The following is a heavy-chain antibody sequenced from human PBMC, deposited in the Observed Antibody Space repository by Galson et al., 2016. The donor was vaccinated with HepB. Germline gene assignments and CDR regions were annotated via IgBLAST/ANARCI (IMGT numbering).Heavy chain of an antibody. CDR1: GYRFTTYW. J-gene: IGHJ4*02. CDR2: IYPGDSAT. V-gene: IGHV5-51*01. D-gene: IGHD3-10*01. CDR3: ARVDAVTMLQGVSRGGLDY. Sequence: QSGAEVKKPGESLKISCKGSGYRFTTYWIAWVRQMPGKGLEWMGIIYPGDSATRYSPSFQGQVTISADKPISTAYLQWSSLKASDTAMYYCARVDAVTMLQGVSRGGLDYWGQGTLVTVSS.